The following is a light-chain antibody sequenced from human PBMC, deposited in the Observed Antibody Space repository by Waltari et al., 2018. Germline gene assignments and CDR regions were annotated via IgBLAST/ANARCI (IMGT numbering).Light chain of an antibody. CDR3: SSYAGSDTVV. V-gene: IGLV2-11*01. CDR2: DVN. Sequence: WYQHHPGQAPKLIIYDVNKRPSGVPDRFSASKSDYTASLTISGLQADDEADYFCSSYAGSDTVVFGGGTKLTVL. J-gene: IGLJ3*02.